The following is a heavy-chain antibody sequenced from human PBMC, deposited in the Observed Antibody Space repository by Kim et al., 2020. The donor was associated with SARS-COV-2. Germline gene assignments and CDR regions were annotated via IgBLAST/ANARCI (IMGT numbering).Heavy chain of an antibody. CDR2: VSYDGSNK. Sequence: GGSLRLSCAASGFTFSSYAMHWVRQAPGKGLEWVAVVSYDGSNKYYPDSVKGRFTISRDNSQNTLYLQMNSLRAEDTAVYYCARILRSTYYFDYWGQGTL. D-gene: IGHD4-17*01. J-gene: IGHJ4*02. V-gene: IGHV3-30*04. CDR3: ARILRSTYYFDY. CDR1: GFTFSSYA.